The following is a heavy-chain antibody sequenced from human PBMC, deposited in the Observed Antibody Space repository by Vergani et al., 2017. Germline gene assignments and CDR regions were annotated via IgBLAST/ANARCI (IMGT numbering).Heavy chain of an antibody. D-gene: IGHD6-13*01. J-gene: IGHJ6*02. CDR1: GGSISSGSYY. CDR3: ARDPLYSTTWPFLLLDMDV. CDR2: FYTGGGT. Sequence: QVQLQESGPGLVRPSQTLSLTCTVSGGSISSGSYYWSWFRLPAGKGLEWIGRFYTGGGTSYNPSLKSRVTISVDTSKNQFSLHLSSVTAADTAVYYCARDPLYSTTWPFLLLDMDVWGQGTTVTVSS. V-gene: IGHV4-61*02.